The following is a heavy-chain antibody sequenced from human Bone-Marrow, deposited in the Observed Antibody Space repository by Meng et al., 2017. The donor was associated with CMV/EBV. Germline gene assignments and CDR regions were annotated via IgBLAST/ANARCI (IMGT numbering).Heavy chain of an antibody. CDR2: IKQDGSEK. Sequence: GESLKISCAASGFTFSSYWMSWVRQAPGKGLEWVANIKQDGSEKYYVDSVKGRFTISRDNAKNSLYLQMNSLRAEDTAVFYCARWGGYSPFDYWGQGTLVTVSS. V-gene: IGHV3-7*01. CDR3: ARWGGYSPFDY. J-gene: IGHJ4*02. D-gene: IGHD5-18*01. CDR1: GFTFSSYW.